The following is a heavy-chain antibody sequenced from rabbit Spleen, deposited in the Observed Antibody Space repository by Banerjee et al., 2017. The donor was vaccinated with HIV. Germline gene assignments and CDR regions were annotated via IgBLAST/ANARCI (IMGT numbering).Heavy chain of an antibody. CDR1: GFSFSSYYY. CDR3: ARGDSTIRFNF. CDR2: IYTDSGST. Sequence: QEQLVESGGGLVKPGASLTLTCTASGFSFSSYYYMCWVRQAPGKGLEWIACIYTDSGSTWYASWANGRITVSKTSSTTVTLQMTSLTAADTATYFCARGDSTIRFNFWGPGTLVTVS. D-gene: IGHD1-1*01. V-gene: IGHV1S45*01. J-gene: IGHJ4*01.